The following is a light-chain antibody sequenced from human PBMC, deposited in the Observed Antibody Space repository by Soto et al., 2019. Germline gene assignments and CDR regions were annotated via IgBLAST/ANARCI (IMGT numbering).Light chain of an antibody. CDR2: GAS. CDR3: QQYGGSPPT. Sequence: EIVLTQCPGTLSSSPGERGTLSCRASQSVSSNCLAWYQRKPGQAPRLLIYGASNRATDIPYRFIGSGSGTDFTLTITRLEPDDFAMYYCQQYGGSPPTFGQGTKVEIK. V-gene: IGKV3-20*01. J-gene: IGKJ1*01. CDR1: QSVSSNC.